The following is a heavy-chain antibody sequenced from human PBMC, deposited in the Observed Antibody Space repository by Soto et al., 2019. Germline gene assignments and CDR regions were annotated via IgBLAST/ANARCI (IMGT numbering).Heavy chain of an antibody. V-gene: IGHV3-21*01. J-gene: IGHJ1*01. CDR3: ARCDSSSPYFQL. Sequence: EVQLVESGGGLVKPGGSLRLSCAASGFTFSSYSMNWVRQAPGKGLEWVSFISSSTSYIYYADSMKGRFTTSRDNTKNSLYLQMNSLRAEDTAVYYCARCDSSSPYFQLWGQGTLVTVSS. D-gene: IGHD6-13*01. CDR2: ISSSTSYI. CDR1: GFTFSSYS.